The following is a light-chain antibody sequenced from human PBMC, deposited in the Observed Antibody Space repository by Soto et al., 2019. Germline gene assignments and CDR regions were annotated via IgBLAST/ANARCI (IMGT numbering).Light chain of an antibody. CDR1: NSDVGGYNY. CDR2: EVF. V-gene: IGLV2-14*01. Sequence: QSALTQPASVSGSPGQSITIPCTGTNSDVGGYNYDSWYQHHPGKAPKLMIYEVFNRPSGVYSRFSGSKSGSTASLTISGLQAEDEDDYYCSSYTTPYTLYVFGTGTKVTVL. J-gene: IGLJ1*01. CDR3: SSYTTPYTLYV.